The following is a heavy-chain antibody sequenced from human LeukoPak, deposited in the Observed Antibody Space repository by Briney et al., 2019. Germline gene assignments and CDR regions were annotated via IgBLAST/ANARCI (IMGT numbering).Heavy chain of an antibody. D-gene: IGHD3-10*01. CDR2: INPNSGGT. CDR1: EYTFSGYY. CDR3: ARVRGGYDDNFYYNYYMDV. Sequence: ASVKVSCKAAEYTFSGYYMHWVRQAPGQGLEWMGWINPNSGGTNYAQKFQGRVTMTRDTSISTAYMELSRLRSDDTAVYYCARVRGGYDDNFYYNYYMDVWGKGTTVTVSS. J-gene: IGHJ6*03. V-gene: IGHV1-2*02.